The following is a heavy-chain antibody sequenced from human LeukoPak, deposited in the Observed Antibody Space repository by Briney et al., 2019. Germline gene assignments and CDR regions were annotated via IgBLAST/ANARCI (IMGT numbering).Heavy chain of an antibody. CDR3: VRVPHYYDSSGYYMPFDY. V-gene: IGHV1-2*02. CDR2: INPNSGGT. J-gene: IGHJ4*02. CDR1: GYTFTDYY. Sequence: ASVKVSCKASGYTFTDYYMHWVRQAPGQGLEWMGLINPNSGGTNYAQNFQGRVTMTRDTSISTAYMELSRLRSDDTAVYHCVRVPHYYDSSGYYMPFDYWGQGTLVTVSS. D-gene: IGHD3-22*01.